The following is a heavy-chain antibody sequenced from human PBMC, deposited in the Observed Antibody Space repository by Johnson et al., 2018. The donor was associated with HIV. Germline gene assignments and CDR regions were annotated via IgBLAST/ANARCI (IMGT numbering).Heavy chain of an antibody. CDR2: IGTAGDT. D-gene: IGHD2-15*01. V-gene: IGHV3-13*01. CDR3: ARDRIQWWSYVGTFDV. Sequence: VQLVESGGGLVQPGGSLRLSCAASGFTFSSYDMHWVRQATGKGLEWVSAIGTAGDTYYPGSVKGRFTISRETAKNSLYLQMKRLRVEDTAVYYCARDRIQWWSYVGTFDVWGQGTTVTVSS. J-gene: IGHJ3*01. CDR1: GFTFSSYD.